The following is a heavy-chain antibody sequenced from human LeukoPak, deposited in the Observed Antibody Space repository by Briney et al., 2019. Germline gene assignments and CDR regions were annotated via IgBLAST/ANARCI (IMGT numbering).Heavy chain of an antibody. CDR2: IYSGGST. Sequence: GGSLRLSCAASGFTVSSNYMSWVRQAPGKGLVWVSVIYSGGSTHYADSVKGRFTISRDNSKNTLYLQMNSLRAEVTAVYYCARERFGEYAFDYWGQGTLVTVSS. D-gene: IGHD3-10*01. V-gene: IGHV3-53*01. J-gene: IGHJ4*02. CDR3: ARERFGEYAFDY. CDR1: GFTVSSNY.